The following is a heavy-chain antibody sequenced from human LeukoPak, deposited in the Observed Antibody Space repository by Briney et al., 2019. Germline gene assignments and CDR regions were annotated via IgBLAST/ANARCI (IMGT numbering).Heavy chain of an antibody. Sequence: SETLSLTCTVSGGSINNYYWSWIRQPPGKGLEWIGYIHYSGSTNYNPSLKSRVTISVDTSKNEFSLKVSSVTAADTAVYYCARVLRYFDGPGAFDIWGQGTMVTVSS. D-gene: IGHD3-9*01. V-gene: IGHV4-59*01. CDR3: ARVLRYFDGPGAFDI. CDR1: GGSINNYY. J-gene: IGHJ3*02. CDR2: IHYSGST.